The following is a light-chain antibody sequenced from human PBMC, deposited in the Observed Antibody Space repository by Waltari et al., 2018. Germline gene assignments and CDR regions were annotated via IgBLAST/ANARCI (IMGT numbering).Light chain of an antibody. Sequence: DIQMTQSPSILSASVGDRVTITCRASQSISNWLAWYQQKPGKAPKLLIFKTSSLESGVPSRFSGRGSGTDFTLTISSLQPEDYATYYCQQYYSYPRTFDQGTKVEIK. CDR2: KTS. CDR1: QSISNW. J-gene: IGKJ1*01. CDR3: QQYYSYPRT. V-gene: IGKV1-5*03.